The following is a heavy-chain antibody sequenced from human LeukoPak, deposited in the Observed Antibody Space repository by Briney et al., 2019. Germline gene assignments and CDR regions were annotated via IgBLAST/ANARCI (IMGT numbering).Heavy chain of an antibody. CDR1: GYTFTNYY. J-gene: IGHJ4*02. Sequence: ASVKVSCKASGYTFTNYYIHWVRQAPGQGPEWMGIINPSGGSTSYAQKFQGRVTMTRDTSTSTVYMELSSLRSEDTAVYYCAREIGPIQLHLWGPAFDSWGQGTLVTVSS. CDR3: AREIGPIQLHLWGPAFDS. V-gene: IGHV1-46*01. D-gene: IGHD5-18*01. CDR2: INPSGGST.